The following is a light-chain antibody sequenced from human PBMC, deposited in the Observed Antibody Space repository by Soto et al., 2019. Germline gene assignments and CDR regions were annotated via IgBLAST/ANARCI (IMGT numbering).Light chain of an antibody. J-gene: IGKJ2*01. CDR3: QQYFSIPMFI. V-gene: IGKV4-1*01. CDR1: QSALFSASNKNY. CDR2: WAS. Sequence: DVVLTQSPDSLALSLGETATITCRTSQSALFSASNKNYIAWYQRRPGQPLRLLFYWASTRASGVPERFSGSGSGTDFTLTITGLQPDHAAIYYCQQYFSIPMFIFAQGTKLQIK.